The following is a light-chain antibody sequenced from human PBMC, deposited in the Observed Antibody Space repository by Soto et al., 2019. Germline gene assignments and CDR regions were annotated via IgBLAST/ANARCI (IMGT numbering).Light chain of an antibody. CDR2: AAS. CDR1: QSGYGTY. J-gene: IGKJ1*01. V-gene: IGKV3-20*01. CDR3: HQYGNSPWT. Sequence: EIVLTQSPGTLSLSPGERATLSCRASQSGYGTYLAWFQQKPGQAPRLLIYAASNRATGIPDRFSGSGSGTDFTLTIRRLEPEYFAVYYCHQYGNSPWTLGQGTKVEIK.